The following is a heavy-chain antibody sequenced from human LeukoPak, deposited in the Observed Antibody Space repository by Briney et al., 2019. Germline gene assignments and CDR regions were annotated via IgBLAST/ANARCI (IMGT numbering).Heavy chain of an antibody. CDR1: GFTFRSYT. J-gene: IGHJ4*02. CDR3: ARDSGDYDFWSGYVSPASYFDY. CDR2: ISSNSAYL. D-gene: IGHD3-3*01. Sequence: GGSLRLSCAASGFTFRSYTVNWVRQAPGRGLEWVSSISSNSAYLYYADSLRGRFTISRDNAKNSLSLEMNSLRAEDTAVYYCARDSGDYDFWSGYVSPASYFDYWGQGTLVTVSS. V-gene: IGHV3-21*01.